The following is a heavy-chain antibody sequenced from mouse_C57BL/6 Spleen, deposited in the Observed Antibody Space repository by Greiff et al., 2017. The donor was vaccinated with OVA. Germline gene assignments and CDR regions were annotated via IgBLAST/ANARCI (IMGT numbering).Heavy chain of an antibody. CDR1: GYTFTSYW. CDR3: ARSGVYYGNYALFAY. J-gene: IGHJ3*01. D-gene: IGHD2-1*01. CDR2: IDPSDSET. Sequence: QVQLQQPGAELVRPGSSVKLSCKASGYTFTSYWMHWVKQRPIQGLEWIGNIDPSDSETHSNQKFKDKATLTVDKSSSTAYMQLSSLTSEDSAVYYCARSGVYYGNYALFAYWGQGTLVTVSA. V-gene: IGHV1-52*01.